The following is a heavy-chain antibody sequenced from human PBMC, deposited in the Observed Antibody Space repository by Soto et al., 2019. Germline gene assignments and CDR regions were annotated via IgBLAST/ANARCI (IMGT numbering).Heavy chain of an antibody. Sequence: SETLSLTCSVSADSISNYYWAWIRQPPGKGLEWIGNVYYTGRPNYNPSLKSRLTISVDTSLKNLSLYLDSVTAAETALYFCGGGRLGIVDYWARRSLVTVSS. CDR3: GGGRLGIVDY. CDR1: ADSISNYY. D-gene: IGHD1-20*01. CDR2: VYYTGRP. J-gene: IGHJ4*01. V-gene: IGHV4-59*01.